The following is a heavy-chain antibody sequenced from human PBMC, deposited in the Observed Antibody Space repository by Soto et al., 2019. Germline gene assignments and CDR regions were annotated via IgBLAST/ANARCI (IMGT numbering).Heavy chain of an antibody. D-gene: IGHD1-20*01. CDR2: IYYSGST. CDR1: GGSISSGDYY. J-gene: IGHJ3*02. CDR3: ARGYNWNPGAFDI. Sequence: SETLSLTCTVSGGSISSGDYYWSWIRQPPGKGLEWIGYIYYSGSTYYNPSLKSRVTISVDTSKNQFSLKLSSVTAADTAVYYCARGYNWNPGAFDIWGQGTIVTVSS. V-gene: IGHV4-30-4*01.